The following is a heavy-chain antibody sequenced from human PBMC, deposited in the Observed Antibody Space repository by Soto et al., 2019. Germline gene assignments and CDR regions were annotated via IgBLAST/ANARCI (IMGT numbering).Heavy chain of an antibody. CDR1: GGSISSYY. J-gene: IGHJ4*02. V-gene: IGHV4-4*07. CDR3: ARANDLSPSE. Sequence: PSETLSLTCTVSGGSISSYYWTWIRQPAGKGLEWIGRIHTSGSTNYNPSLKSRVTMSVDTSKNKFSLRLSSVTAADTAVYHCARANDLSPSEWGQGTLVTVSS. CDR2: IHTSGST.